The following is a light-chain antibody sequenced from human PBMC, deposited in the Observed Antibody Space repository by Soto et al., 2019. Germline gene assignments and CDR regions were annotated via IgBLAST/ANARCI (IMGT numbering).Light chain of an antibody. CDR1: TSDVGCYNL. V-gene: IGLV2-23*02. Sequence: QSALTQPASVSGSPGQWITISCAGTTSDVGCYNLVSWYQHHPGKAPKLWIYDVSKRPSGVFNRFSGSKSGNTASLTNSGLQDEDEADYFCCSYAGSSTLVVFGGGTKLTVL. CDR2: DVS. CDR3: CSYAGSSTLVV. J-gene: IGLJ2*01.